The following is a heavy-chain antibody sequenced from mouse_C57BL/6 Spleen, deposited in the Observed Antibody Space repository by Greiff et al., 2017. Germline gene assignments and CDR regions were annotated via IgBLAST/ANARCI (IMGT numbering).Heavy chain of an antibody. J-gene: IGHJ1*03. CDR3: ARDRDYYGSSYGYFDV. Sequence: EVNLVESGGGLVKPGGSLKLSCAASGFTFSSYAMSWVRQTPEKRLEWVATISDGGSYTYYPDTVKGRFTISRDNAKNNLYLQMSHLKSEDTAMYYCARDRDYYGSSYGYFDVWGTGTTVTVSS. CDR2: ISDGGSYT. D-gene: IGHD1-1*01. CDR1: GFTFSSYA. V-gene: IGHV5-4*01.